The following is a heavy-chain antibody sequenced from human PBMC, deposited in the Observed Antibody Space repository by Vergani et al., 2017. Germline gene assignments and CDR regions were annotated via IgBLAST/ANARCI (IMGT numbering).Heavy chain of an antibody. D-gene: IGHD3-9*01. V-gene: IGHV3-48*03. J-gene: IGHJ4*02. CDR1: GFTFSSYE. CDR2: ISSSGSTI. CDR3: ARVGLGDILTGECDY. Sequence: EVQLVESGGGLVQPGGSLRLSCAASGFTFSSYEMNWVRQAPGKGLEWVSYISSSGSTIYYADSVKGRFTISRDNAKNSLYLQMNSLRAEDTAVYYWARVGLGDILTGECDYWGQGTLVTVSS.